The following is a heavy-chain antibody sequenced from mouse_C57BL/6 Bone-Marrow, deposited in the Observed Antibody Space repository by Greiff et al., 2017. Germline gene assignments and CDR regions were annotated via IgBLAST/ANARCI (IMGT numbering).Heavy chain of an antibody. J-gene: IGHJ2*01. CDR1: GYTFTSYW. CDR3: ARFGNYGY. CDR2: INPSSGYT. D-gene: IGHD2-1*01. V-gene: IGHV1-7*01. Sequence: QVQLQQSGAELAKPGASVKLSCKASGYTFTSYWMHWVKQRPGQGLEWIGYINPSSGYTKYNQKFKDKATLPADKSSSTAYMQLSSLTYEDSADYYCARFGNYGYWGQGTTLTVSS.